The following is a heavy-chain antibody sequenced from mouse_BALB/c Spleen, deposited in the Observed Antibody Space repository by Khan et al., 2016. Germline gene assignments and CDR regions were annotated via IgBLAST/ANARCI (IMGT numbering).Heavy chain of an antibody. CDR3: AGDLLWYAMDY. CDR1: GYTFTSYN. J-gene: IGHJ4*01. Sequence: IQLVQSGPELVKPGSSVKVSCKASGYTFTSYNMYWVKQSHGKNLEWIGYIDPYNGGTSYNQKFKGKATLTVDKSSSTAYMHLNSLTSEDSAVYYCAGDLLWYAMDYWGQGTSVTVSS. CDR2: IDPYNGGT. D-gene: IGHD2-1*01. V-gene: IGHV1S135*01.